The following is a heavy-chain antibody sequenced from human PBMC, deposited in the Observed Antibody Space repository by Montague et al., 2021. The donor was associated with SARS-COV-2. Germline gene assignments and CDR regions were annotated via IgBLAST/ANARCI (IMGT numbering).Heavy chain of an antibody. CDR2: INHRGST. CDR3: ARGWKHINMVVVVVTGGEYYFDF. V-gene: IGHV4-34*01. Sequence: SETLSLTCAVYDGSFSDYSWTWIRQPPGKGLEWIGEINHRGSTNYNPSLKSRVTISVDTSKNQFSLKMTSVTAADTAVYYCARGWKHINMVVVVVTGGEYYFDFWGQGTLVAVSS. J-gene: IGHJ4*02. CDR1: DGSFSDYS. D-gene: IGHD3-22*01.